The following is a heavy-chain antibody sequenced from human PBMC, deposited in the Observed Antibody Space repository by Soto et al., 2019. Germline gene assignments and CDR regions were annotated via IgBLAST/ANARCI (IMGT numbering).Heavy chain of an antibody. D-gene: IGHD3-10*01. CDR2: ISGSGGST. Sequence: PGGSLRLSCAASGFTFSSYAMSWIRQAPGKGLEWVSAISGSGGSTYYADSVKGRFTISRDNSKNTLYLQMNSLRAEDTAVYYCAKGWVNYCYGSGSYLPDYWGQGTLVTVSS. V-gene: IGHV3-23*01. J-gene: IGHJ4*02. CDR1: GFTFSSYA. CDR3: AKGWVNYCYGSGSYLPDY.